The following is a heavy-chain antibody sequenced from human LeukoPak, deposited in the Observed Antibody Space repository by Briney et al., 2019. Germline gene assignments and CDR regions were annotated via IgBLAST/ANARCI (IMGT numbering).Heavy chain of an antibody. Sequence: PGGSLRLSCAASGFTFSSSAMSWVRQAPGKGLEWVSNISGSGSGGSTYYADSVKGRFTISRDNSKNTLYLQMNSLRAEDTAIYYCAKNGGRGAYCSGGSCYPYYYYNMDVWGKGTTVTISS. J-gene: IGHJ6*03. CDR2: ISGSGSGGST. CDR3: AKNGGRGAYCSGGSCYPYYYYNMDV. CDR1: GFTFSSSA. V-gene: IGHV3-23*01. D-gene: IGHD2-15*01.